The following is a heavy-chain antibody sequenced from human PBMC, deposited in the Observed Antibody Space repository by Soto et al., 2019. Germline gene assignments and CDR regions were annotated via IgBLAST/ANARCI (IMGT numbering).Heavy chain of an antibody. J-gene: IGHJ6*02. V-gene: IGHV5-51*01. CDR3: TSSLERPSTYYYYGMDV. D-gene: IGHD1-1*01. CDR1: GYSFTSYW. Sequence: GESLKISCKGSGYSFTSYWIGWVRQMPGKGLEWMGIIYPGDSDTRYSPSFQGQVTISADKSISTAYLQWSSLKASDTAMYYCTSSLERPSTYYYYGMDVWGQGTTVTVSS. CDR2: IYPGDSDT.